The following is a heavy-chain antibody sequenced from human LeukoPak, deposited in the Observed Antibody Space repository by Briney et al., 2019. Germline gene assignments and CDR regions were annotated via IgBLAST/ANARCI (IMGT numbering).Heavy chain of an antibody. CDR1: GYTFTSYG. V-gene: IGHV1-18*01. CDR2: ISAYNGNT. Sequence: ASVKVSCKASGYTFTSYGISWVRQAPGQGLEWMGWISAYNGNTNYAQKLQGRVTMTTDTSTSTAYMELRSLRSDDTAVYYCARTPYCSSTSCYRGNWFDPWGQGTLVTVSS. CDR3: ARTPYCSSTSCYRGNWFDP. J-gene: IGHJ5*02. D-gene: IGHD2-2*02.